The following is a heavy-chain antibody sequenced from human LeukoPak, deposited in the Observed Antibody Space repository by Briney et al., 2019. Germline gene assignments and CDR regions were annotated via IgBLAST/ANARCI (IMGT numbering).Heavy chain of an antibody. CDR3: ARDPGYCSGGSCYPYYMDV. Sequence: PGGSLRLSCAASGFTFSSYSMNWVRQAPGKGLEWVSFISSSSSYIYYADSVKGRFTISRDNAKNSLYLLMNSLRAEDTAVYYCARDPGYCSGGSCYPYYMDVWGKGTTVTVSS. V-gene: IGHV3-21*01. CDR2: ISSSSSYI. J-gene: IGHJ6*03. CDR1: GFTFSSYS. D-gene: IGHD2-15*01.